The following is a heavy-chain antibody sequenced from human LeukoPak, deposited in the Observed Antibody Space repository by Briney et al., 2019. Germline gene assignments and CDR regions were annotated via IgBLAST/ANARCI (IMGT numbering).Heavy chain of an antibody. D-gene: IGHD4-17*01. J-gene: IGHJ4*02. CDR1: GFTFSSYG. Sequence: GGSLRLSCAASGFTFSSYGMHWVRQAPGKGLEWVAVISYDGSNKYYAESVKGRFTISRDNSKNTLYLQMDSLRAEDTAVYYCAKDRTTVPTALDYWGQGTLVTVSS. V-gene: IGHV3-30*18. CDR2: ISYDGSNK. CDR3: AKDRTTVPTALDY.